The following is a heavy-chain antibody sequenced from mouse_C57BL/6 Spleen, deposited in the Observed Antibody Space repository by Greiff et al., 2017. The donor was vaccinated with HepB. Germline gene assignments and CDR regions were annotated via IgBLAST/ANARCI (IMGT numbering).Heavy chain of an antibody. CDR2: IYPGDGDT. CDR3: SRGAYYGNYGAMDY. D-gene: IGHD2-10*01. V-gene: IGHV1-80*01. CDR1: GYAFSSYW. J-gene: IGHJ4*01. Sequence: VQLQQSGAELVKPGASVKISCKASGYAFSSYWMNWVKQRPGKGLEWIGQIYPGDGDTNYNGKFKGKATLTADKSSSTAYMQLSSLTSEDSAVYVCSRGAYYGNYGAMDYWGQGTSVTVSS.